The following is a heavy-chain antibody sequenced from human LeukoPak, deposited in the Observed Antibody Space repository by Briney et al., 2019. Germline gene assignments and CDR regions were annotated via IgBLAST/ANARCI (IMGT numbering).Heavy chain of an antibody. D-gene: IGHD6-6*01. V-gene: IGHV4-34*01. CDR1: GGSFSGYY. CDR2: INHSGTT. Sequence: PSETLSLTCAVYGGSFSGYYWSWIRQPPGKGLEWIGEINHSGTTNYNPSLKSRVTISVDTSKNQFSLKLSSVTAADTAVYYCAEYSSSSAVWGKGTTVTVSS. J-gene: IGHJ6*04. CDR3: AEYSSSSAV.